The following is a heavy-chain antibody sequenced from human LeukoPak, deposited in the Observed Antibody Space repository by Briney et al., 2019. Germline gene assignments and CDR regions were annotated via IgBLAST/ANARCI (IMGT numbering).Heavy chain of an antibody. CDR2: IYTSGST. CDR3: ARGGYDTPPYDAFDI. V-gene: IGHV4-4*07. Sequence: PSETLSLTCTVSGGSISSYYWSWIRQLAGKGLEWIGRIYTSGSTNYNPSLKSRVTMSVDTSKNQFSLKLSSVTAADTAVYYCARGGYDTPPYDAFDIWGQGTMVTVSS. J-gene: IGHJ3*02. CDR1: GGSISSYY. D-gene: IGHD5-12*01.